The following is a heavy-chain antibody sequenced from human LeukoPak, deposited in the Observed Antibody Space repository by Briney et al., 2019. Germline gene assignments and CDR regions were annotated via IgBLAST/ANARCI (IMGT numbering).Heavy chain of an antibody. CDR1: GYTFTGYY. CDR2: INPNSGGT. Sequence: ASVKVSCKASGYTFTGYYMHWVRQAPGQGLEWMGWINPNSGGTNYAQKFQGRVTMTRDTSISTAYMELSRLRYDDTAVYYCAREKLVWKNWFDPWGQGTLVTVSS. J-gene: IGHJ5*02. V-gene: IGHV1-2*02. D-gene: IGHD3-10*01. CDR3: AREKLVWKNWFDP.